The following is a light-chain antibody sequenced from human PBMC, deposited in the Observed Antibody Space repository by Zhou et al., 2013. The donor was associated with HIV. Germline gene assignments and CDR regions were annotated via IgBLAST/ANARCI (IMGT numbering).Light chain of an antibody. V-gene: IGKV1-5*03. Sequence: VQMTQSPSTLSASVGDRVTITCRTSERINNWLAWYQQKPGKAPRLLIYKASNLESGVPSRFSGSGSGTEFTLTISSLQPDDFATYYCQQCNNYPYTFGQGPSCR. CDR1: ERINNW. CDR3: QQCNNYPYT. J-gene: IGKJ2*01. CDR2: KAS.